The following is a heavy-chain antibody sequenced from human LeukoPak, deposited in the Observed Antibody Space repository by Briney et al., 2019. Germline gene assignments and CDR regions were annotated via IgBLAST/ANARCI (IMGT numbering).Heavy chain of an antibody. V-gene: IGHV3-30*04. CDR2: ISYDGSNK. CDR1: GFTFSSYA. J-gene: IGHJ4*02. CDR3: AKEFPVLRYFDWYQSADYYFDY. D-gene: IGHD3-9*01. Sequence: GGSLRLSCAASGFTFSSYAMHWVRQAPGKGLEWVAVISYDGSNKYYADSVKGRFTISRDNSKNTLYLQMNSLRAEDTAVYYCAKEFPVLRYFDWYQSADYYFDYWGQGTLVTVSS.